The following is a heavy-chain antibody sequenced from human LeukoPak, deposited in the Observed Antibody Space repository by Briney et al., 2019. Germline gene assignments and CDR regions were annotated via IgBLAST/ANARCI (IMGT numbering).Heavy chain of an antibody. D-gene: IGHD1-1*01. V-gene: IGHV3-13*01. CDR2: IGTADDT. Sequence: GGSLRLSCAASGFTFSDYDMHWVRQATGKGLEWVSAIGTADDTYYTGSVNGQFTISRENAKNSLYLQMNSLRAGDTAVYYCARVAKERVGGVYYFDYWGQGTLVTVSS. CDR3: ARVAKERVGGVYYFDY. J-gene: IGHJ4*02. CDR1: GFTFSDYD.